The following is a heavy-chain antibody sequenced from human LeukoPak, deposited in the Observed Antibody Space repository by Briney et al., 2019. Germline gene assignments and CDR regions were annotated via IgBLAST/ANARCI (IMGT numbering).Heavy chain of an antibody. V-gene: IGHV1-2*02. CDR2: INLNSGGA. CDR3: AREMTTVTSLDY. CDR1: GYTFTGYY. Sequence: ASVKVSCKASGYTFTGYYIHWVPQAPGQGLEWMGWINLNSGGANFAQMFQGRVTMASDTSISTAYMELSRLRSDDTAVYYCAREMTTVTSLDYWGQGALVTVSS. J-gene: IGHJ4*02. D-gene: IGHD4-17*01.